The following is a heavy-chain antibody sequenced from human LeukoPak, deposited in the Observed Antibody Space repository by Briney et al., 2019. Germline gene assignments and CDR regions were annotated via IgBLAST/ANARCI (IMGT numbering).Heavy chain of an antibody. CDR1: GFTFSSYA. V-gene: IGHV3-30-3*01. Sequence: GRSLRLSCAASGFTFSSYAMHWVRQAPVKGLEWVAIISYDGSNKYYADSVKGRFTISRDNSKNTLYLQMNSLRAEDTAVYYCARTSGSYMYYFDYWGQGTLVTVSS. J-gene: IGHJ4*02. CDR2: ISYDGSNK. CDR3: ARTSGSYMYYFDY. D-gene: IGHD1-26*01.